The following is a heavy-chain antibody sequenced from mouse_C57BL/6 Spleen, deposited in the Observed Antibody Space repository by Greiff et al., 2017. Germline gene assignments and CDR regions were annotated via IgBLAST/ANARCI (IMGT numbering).Heavy chain of an antibody. CDR2: IWSGGST. Sequence: VQLQESGPGLVQPSQSLSITCTVSGFSLTSYGVHWVRQSPGKGLEWLGVIWSGGSTDYNAAFISRLSISKDNSKIQVFFKMNSLQSYDTAIYYCARYGVTDYLDYWGQGTTLTVSS. D-gene: IGHD2-3*01. J-gene: IGHJ2*01. V-gene: IGHV2-2*03. CDR3: ARYGVTDYLDY. CDR1: GFSLTSYG.